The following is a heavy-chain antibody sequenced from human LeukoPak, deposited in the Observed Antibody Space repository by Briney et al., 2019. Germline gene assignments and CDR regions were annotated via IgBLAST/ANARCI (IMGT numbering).Heavy chain of an antibody. CDR2: IIPIFGTA. J-gene: IGHJ6*02. Sequence: ASVKVSCKASGGTFSNYAISWVRQAPGQGLEWMGGIIPIFGTANYAQKFQGRVTITTDESTRTAYMELSSLRSEDTAVYYCARWASTVTHYSYYGWDVWGQGTTVTVSS. V-gene: IGHV1-69*05. CDR3: ARWASTVTHYSYYGWDV. CDR1: GGTFSNYA. D-gene: IGHD4-17*01.